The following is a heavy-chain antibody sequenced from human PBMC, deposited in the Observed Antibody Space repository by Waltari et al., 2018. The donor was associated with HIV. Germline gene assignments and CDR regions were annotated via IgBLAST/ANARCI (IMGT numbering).Heavy chain of an antibody. Sequence: QLQLQESGPGLVKPSETLSLMCSVSGGSITSRSYYWGWVRQPPGEGLEWFGSISYSGNTYYNPSLKSRVTISTDTSKNQFSLKLTSVTGTDTAVYYCARHVGGTLMPRYVDLWGRGTLVSVSS. CDR2: ISYSGNT. CDR1: GGSITSRSYY. V-gene: IGHV4-39*01. J-gene: IGHJ2*01. CDR3: ARHVGGTLMPRYVDL. D-gene: IGHD3-16*01.